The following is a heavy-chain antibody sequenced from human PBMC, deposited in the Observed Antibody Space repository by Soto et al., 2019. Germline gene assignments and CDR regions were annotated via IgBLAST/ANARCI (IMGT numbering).Heavy chain of an antibody. CDR2: ISGRGYAT. Sequence: EVQRLDSGGGLVQPGGSQRLSCAASGFTFSSYAMSVVRQAPGMGLEWVSVISGRGYATYYADSVKGRFTVSRDNSNNPVYLQMNSLRAEDTAVYYCAKEETVLVNYYYYYGMDVWGQGTTVTVSS. V-gene: IGHV3-23*01. CDR3: AKEETVLVNYYYYYGMDV. J-gene: IGHJ6*02. CDR1: GFTFSSYA. D-gene: IGHD4-17*01.